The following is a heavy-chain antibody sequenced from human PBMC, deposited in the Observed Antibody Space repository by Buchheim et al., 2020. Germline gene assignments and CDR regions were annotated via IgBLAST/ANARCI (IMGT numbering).Heavy chain of an antibody. V-gene: IGHV3-23*01. CDR3: AKDAKGYYDSSGYHREYFQH. J-gene: IGHJ1*01. Sequence: EVQLLESGGGLVQPGGSLRLSCAASGFTFSSYAMSWVRQAPGKGLEWVSAISGSGGSTYYADSVKGRFTISSDNSKNTLYLQMNSLRAEDTAVYYCAKDAKGYYDSSGYHREYFQHWGQGTL. CDR1: GFTFSSYA. D-gene: IGHD3-22*01. CDR2: ISGSGGST.